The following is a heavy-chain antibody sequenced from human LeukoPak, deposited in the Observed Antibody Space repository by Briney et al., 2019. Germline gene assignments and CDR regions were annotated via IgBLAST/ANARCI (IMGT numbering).Heavy chain of an antibody. CDR2: IKSDGSAT. CDR3: ARGDGYGMDY. Sequence: GGSLRLSCAASGFTFSSYWMHWVRQAPGKGLVWVSSIKSDGSATSHADSVKGRFTISRDNAKNTLYLQMNSLRAEGMAVYYCARGDGYGMDYWGQGTRVTASS. V-gene: IGHV3-74*01. CDR1: GFTFSSYW. J-gene: IGHJ4*02. D-gene: IGHD5-24*01.